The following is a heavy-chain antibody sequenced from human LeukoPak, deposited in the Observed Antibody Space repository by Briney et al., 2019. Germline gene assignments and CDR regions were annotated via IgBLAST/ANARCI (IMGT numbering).Heavy chain of an antibody. V-gene: IGHV3-48*01. CDR1: GFTFSSYS. CDR2: ISSSSSTI. CDR3: ARVRYSPDY. Sequence: GGSLRLSCAASGFTFSSYSMNWVREGGGKGVEWVSYISSSSSTIYYADSVKGRFTISRDNAKNSLYLQMNSLRAEDTAVYYCARVRYSPDYWGQGTLVTVSS. J-gene: IGHJ4*02. D-gene: IGHD6-13*01.